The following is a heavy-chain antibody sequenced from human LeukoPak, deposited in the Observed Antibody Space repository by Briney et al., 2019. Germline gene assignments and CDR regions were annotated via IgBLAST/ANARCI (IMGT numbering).Heavy chain of an antibody. V-gene: IGHV4-4*07. J-gene: IGHJ4*02. CDR2: IYSSGST. CDR1: GGSINSYY. D-gene: IGHD4-23*01. CDR3: ARGGKATVVTM. Sequence: SETLSLTCTASGGSINSYYWSWIRQPAGKGLEWIGRIYSSGSTNYNPSLKSRVSMSVDTSKNQFSLKLTSVTAADTAVYYCARGGKATVVTMWGQGILVTVSS.